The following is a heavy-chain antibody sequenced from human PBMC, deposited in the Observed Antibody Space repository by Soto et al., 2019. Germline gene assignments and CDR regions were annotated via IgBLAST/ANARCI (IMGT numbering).Heavy chain of an antibody. J-gene: IGHJ6*02. Sequence: PGGSLRLSCAASGFTFSSDWMKWVRQGPGKGLEWVSRIISGGTRVTYADSVKGRFTIARDNAKNTLYLEMHSLTAEDTAVYYCARERTSKGGMDVWGQGTTVTVSS. CDR3: ARERTSKGGMDV. CDR1: GFTFSSDW. CDR2: IISGGTRV. V-gene: IGHV3-74*01.